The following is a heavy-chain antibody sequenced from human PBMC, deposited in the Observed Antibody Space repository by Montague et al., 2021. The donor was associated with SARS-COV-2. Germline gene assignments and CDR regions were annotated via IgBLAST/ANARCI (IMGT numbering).Heavy chain of an antibody. Sequence: SETLSLTCTVSGGSISSSSYYWGWIRQPPGKGLEWIGSIYYSGSTYYKPSLKSRVTISVDTSKNQFSLKLSSVTAAGTVVYYCARLYDSSGYYYGMDVWGQGTTVTVSS. CDR1: GGSISSSSYY. CDR2: IYYSGST. V-gene: IGHV4-39*01. J-gene: IGHJ6*02. CDR3: ARLYDSSGYYYGMDV. D-gene: IGHD5/OR15-5a*01.